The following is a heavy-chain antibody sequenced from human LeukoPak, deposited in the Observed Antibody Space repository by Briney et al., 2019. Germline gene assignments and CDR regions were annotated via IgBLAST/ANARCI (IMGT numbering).Heavy chain of an antibody. CDR3: AKDRTAGDYYDSSGNYYYGMDV. D-gene: IGHD3-22*01. V-gene: IGHV4-30-4*01. Sequence: SETLSLTCTVSGGSISSYYWSWIRQPPGKGLEWLGYIYYSGSTYYNPSLKSRVTISVDTSKNQFSLKLSSVTAADTAVYYCAKDRTAGDYYDSSGNYYYGMDVWGQGTTVTVSS. CDR1: GGSISSYY. J-gene: IGHJ6*02. CDR2: IYYSGST.